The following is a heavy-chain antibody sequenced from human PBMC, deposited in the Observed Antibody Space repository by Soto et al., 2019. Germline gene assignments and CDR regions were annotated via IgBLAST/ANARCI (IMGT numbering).Heavy chain of an antibody. CDR2: IYYSGST. CDR3: ARGSCSSTSCYGYYMDV. V-gene: IGHV4-39*01. Sequence: QLQLQESGPGLVKPSETLSLTCTVSGGSISSSSYYWGWIRQPPGKGLEWIGSIYYSGSTYYNPSLKRRVTISVDTSKNQFSLKLSSVTAADTAVYYCARGSCSSTSCYGYYMDVWGKGTTVTVSS. J-gene: IGHJ6*03. D-gene: IGHD2-2*01. CDR1: GGSISSSSYY.